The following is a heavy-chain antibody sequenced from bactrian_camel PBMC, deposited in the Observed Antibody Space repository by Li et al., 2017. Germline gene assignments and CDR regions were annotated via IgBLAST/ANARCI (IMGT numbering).Heavy chain of an antibody. CDR3: AATRQLVPVDVFVRQGVDVGSRYTC. J-gene: IGHJ4*01. V-gene: IGHV3S53*01. CDR1: GDAYNSNC. CDR2: IARDGRT. D-gene: IGHD5*01. Sequence: HVQLVESGGGSVQAGGSLRLSCAASGDAYNSNCMGWFRQAPGKEREGVACIARDGRTTYADSVKGRFTISTDRDKRTLFLQMNSLKPEDTAMYFCAATRQLVPVDVFVRQGVDVGSRYTCWGQGTQVTVS.